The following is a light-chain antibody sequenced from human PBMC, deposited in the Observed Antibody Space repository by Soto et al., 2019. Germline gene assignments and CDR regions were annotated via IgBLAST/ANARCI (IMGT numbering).Light chain of an antibody. CDR3: EHYETHSPTWS. Sequence: DIQMTQSPSTLSASVGDRVTITCRASQTISNWLAWYQQKPGKAPDLLIYDASSLISGVPSRFTGSGSGREFILTISSLPPDDFATYYCEHYETHSPTWSFGQGTKVEI. J-gene: IGKJ1*01. CDR2: DAS. V-gene: IGKV1-5*01. CDR1: QTISNW.